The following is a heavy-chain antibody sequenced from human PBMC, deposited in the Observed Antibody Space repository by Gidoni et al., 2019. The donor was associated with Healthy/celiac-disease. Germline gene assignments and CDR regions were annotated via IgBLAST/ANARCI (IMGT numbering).Heavy chain of an antibody. Sequence: EVQLVASGGGVVQPGGPLSLSCAASGFTFDDYALHWVRQAPGKGLEWVSLMSGDGGSTYYADSVKGRFTISRDNSKNSLYLQMNSLRTEDTALYYCAKDIIWGATTDLYEWSMAYWGQGTLVTVSS. V-gene: IGHV3-43*02. CDR2: MSGDGGST. D-gene: IGHD1-26*01. J-gene: IGHJ4*02. CDR1: GFTFDDYA. CDR3: AKDIIWGATTDLYEWSMAY.